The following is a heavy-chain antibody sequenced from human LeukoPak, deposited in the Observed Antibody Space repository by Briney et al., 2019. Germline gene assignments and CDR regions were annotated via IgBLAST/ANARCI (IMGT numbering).Heavy chain of an antibody. V-gene: IGHV4-59*08. CDR2: IYYSGST. CDR3: ARSTVVTAIPTPPYYYYYMDV. D-gene: IGHD2-21*02. CDR1: GGSISSYY. Sequence: SETLSLTCTVSGGSISSYYWSWIRQPPGKGLEWIGYIYYSGSTNYNPSLKSRVTISVDTSKNQFSLKLSSVTAADTAVYYCARSTVVTAIPTPPYYYYYMDVWGKGTTVTVSS. J-gene: IGHJ6*03.